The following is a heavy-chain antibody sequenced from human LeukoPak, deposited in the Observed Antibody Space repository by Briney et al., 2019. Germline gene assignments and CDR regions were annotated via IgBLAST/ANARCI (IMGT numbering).Heavy chain of an antibody. Sequence: TSETLSLTCTVSGGSINSYWSWIRQPAGKGLEWIGRISGSGTITYNPALQSRLSISIDTSKNQFSLKLSSVTAADTAVYYCARERGITIFGVGYYYMDVWGKGTTVTVSS. CDR3: ARERGITIFGVGYYYMDV. D-gene: IGHD3-3*01. CDR1: GGSINSY. CDR2: ISGSGTI. J-gene: IGHJ6*03. V-gene: IGHV4-4*07.